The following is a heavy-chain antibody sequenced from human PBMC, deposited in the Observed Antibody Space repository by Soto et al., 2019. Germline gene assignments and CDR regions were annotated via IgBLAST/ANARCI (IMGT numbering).Heavy chain of an antibody. Sequence: PGGSLRLSCAASGFTFISYGMHWVLQAPGKGLEWVAVIWYDGSNKYYADSVKGRFTISRDNSKNTLYLQMNSLRAEDTAVYYCASPGSPQTVTTDYWGQGTLVTVSS. CDR1: GFTFISYG. CDR3: ASPGSPQTVTTDY. J-gene: IGHJ4*02. D-gene: IGHD4-17*01. V-gene: IGHV3-33*01. CDR2: IWYDGSNK.